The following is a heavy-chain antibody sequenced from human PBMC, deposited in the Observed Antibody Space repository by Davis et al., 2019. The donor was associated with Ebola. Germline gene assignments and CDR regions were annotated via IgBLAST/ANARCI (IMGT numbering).Heavy chain of an antibody. J-gene: IGHJ2*01. Sequence: GESLKISCTASGYSFTSYWIGWVRQMPGKGLAWMVIIYPGDSDTRYSPSFQGQVTISADKSINTAYLQWSSLKASDTAMYYCARQIAAAWYFDLWGRGTLVTVSS. V-gene: IGHV5-51*01. CDR1: GYSFTSYW. CDR2: IYPGDSDT. CDR3: ARQIAAAWYFDL. D-gene: IGHD6-13*01.